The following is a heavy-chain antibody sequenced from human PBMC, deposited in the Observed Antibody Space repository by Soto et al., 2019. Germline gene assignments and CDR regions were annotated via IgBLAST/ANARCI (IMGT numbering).Heavy chain of an antibody. V-gene: IGHV4-59*08. Sequence: QVQLQESGPGLVRPSETLSLTCTVSGGSFSSYYWTWIRQSPGKGLEWIGYIYYSGSTDYNPSLRGRLAISIGTSKHQFSLRLNSMTAADTAVYYCAGRDCSGTNCYYLDYYYMDVWGKGTTVTVSS. J-gene: IGHJ6*03. CDR1: GGSFSSYY. CDR3: AGRDCSGTNCYYLDYYYMDV. D-gene: IGHD2-2*01. CDR2: IYYSGST.